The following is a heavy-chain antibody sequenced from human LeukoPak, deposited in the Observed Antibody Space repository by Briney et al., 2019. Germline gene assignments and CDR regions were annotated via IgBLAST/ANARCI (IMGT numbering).Heavy chain of an antibody. D-gene: IGHD2-2*01. V-gene: IGHV3-20*04. CDR1: GLKLEDFG. J-gene: IGHJ4*02. Sequence: PGESLRLSCSGSGLKLEDFGMNCVRQAPGKGLEWVAGIGWDGGGTSYADSVRGRFSISRDNAKKSVYLQMNTLRAGDTGLYYCARDRSATWYALDDWGQGTLVTVS. CDR3: ARDRSATWYALDD. CDR2: IGWDGGGT.